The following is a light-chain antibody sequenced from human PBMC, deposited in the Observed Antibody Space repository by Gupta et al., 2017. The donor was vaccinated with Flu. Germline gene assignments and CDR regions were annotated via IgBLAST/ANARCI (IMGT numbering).Light chain of an antibody. CDR2: AVS. CDR1: SSDVGGYNY. Sequence: QSALTQHASVSGSPGQSITISCTRTSSDVGGYNYVSWYQQHPGKAPKLMIYAVSNRPSGVSNRFSGSKSGNTASLTISGLHAEDEADYYCSSYTSSSTLLVFGTGTKVTVL. V-gene: IGLV2-14*01. CDR3: SSYTSSSTLLV. J-gene: IGLJ1*01.